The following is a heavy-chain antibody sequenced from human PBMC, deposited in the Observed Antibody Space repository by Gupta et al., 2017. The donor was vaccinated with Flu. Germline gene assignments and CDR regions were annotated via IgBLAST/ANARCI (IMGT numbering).Heavy chain of an antibody. CDR3: ARGWSGTVHGTKSCHYYYYYMDV. J-gene: IGHJ6*03. D-gene: IGHD1-1*01. Sequence: EWIEDISHSGSTNYNPSLKSRVTVSVDTSNNQFSLSLSSVTAADTTVDYCARGWSGTVHGTKSCHYYYYYMDVLGEVTTVTVSS. V-gene: IGHV4-34*01. CDR2: ISHSGST.